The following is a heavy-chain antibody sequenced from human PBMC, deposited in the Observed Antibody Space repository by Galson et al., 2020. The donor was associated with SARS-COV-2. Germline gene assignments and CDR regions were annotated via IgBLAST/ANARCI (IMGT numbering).Heavy chain of an antibody. V-gene: IGHV4-31*03. CDR1: GGSISSGGYY. J-gene: IGHJ3*02. CDR3: ARAQYYYDSSGYLVGDAFDI. CDR2: IYYSGST. Sequence: TLSLTCTVSGGSISSGGYYWSWIRQHPGKGLEWIGYIYYSGSTYYNPSLKSRVTISVDTSKNQFSLKLSSVTAADTAVYYCARAQYYYDSSGYLVGDAFDIWGQGTMVTVSS. D-gene: IGHD3-22*01.